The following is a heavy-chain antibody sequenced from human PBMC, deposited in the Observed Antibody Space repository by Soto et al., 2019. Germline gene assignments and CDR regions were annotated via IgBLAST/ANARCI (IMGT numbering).Heavy chain of an antibody. CDR1: GGTFSSYA. Sequence: QVQLVQSGAEVKKPGSSVKVSCKASGGTFSSYAISWVRQAPGQGREWMGVIIPIFGTANYAQKCQGRVTLPGEEHPSTAYVELSSLRSEDTGVYYCAGAGGGENWNDVGYWGQGTLVTVSS. V-gene: IGHV1-69*01. J-gene: IGHJ4*02. CDR2: IIPIFGTA. D-gene: IGHD1-1*01. CDR3: AGAGGGENWNDVGY.